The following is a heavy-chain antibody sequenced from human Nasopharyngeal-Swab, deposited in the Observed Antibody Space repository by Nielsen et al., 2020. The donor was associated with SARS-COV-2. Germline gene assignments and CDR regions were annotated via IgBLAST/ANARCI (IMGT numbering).Heavy chain of an antibody. Sequence: GGSLGLSCAASGFTFSSYSMNWVRQAPGKGPEWVSSISSSSSYIYYADSVKGRFTISRDNAKNSLYLQMNSLRAEDTAVYYCARDHVLPDAFDIWGQGTMVTVSS. J-gene: IGHJ3*02. D-gene: IGHD3-10*01. CDR2: ISSSSSYI. CDR3: ARDHVLPDAFDI. CDR1: GFTFSSYS. V-gene: IGHV3-21*01.